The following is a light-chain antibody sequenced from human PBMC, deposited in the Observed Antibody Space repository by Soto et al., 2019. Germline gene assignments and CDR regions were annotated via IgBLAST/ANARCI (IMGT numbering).Light chain of an antibody. CDR1: QSIGSW. V-gene: IGKV1-5*03. Sequence: DIQMTQSPFSLSASVRDRVTITCGASQSIGSWLAWYQQKPGKAPKLLIYKASTLESGVPSRFSGSGSGTEFTLIIRSLQPDDFATYYCQQYNTYLWTFGQGTKVDIK. J-gene: IGKJ1*01. CDR2: KAS. CDR3: QQYNTYLWT.